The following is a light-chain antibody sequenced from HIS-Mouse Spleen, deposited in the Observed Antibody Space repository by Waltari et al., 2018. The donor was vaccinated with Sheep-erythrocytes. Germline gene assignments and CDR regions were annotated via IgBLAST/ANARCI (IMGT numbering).Light chain of an antibody. CDR1: KSVSSN. J-gene: IGKJ1*01. Sequence: EIVMTQSPATLSVSPGERATLSCRASKSVSSNLAWYQQKPGQAPRLLIYGASTRATVIPARFSGSGSGTEFTLTISSMQSEDFAVYYCQQYNNWPWTFGQGTKVEIK. CDR3: QQYNNWPWT. V-gene: IGKV3-15*01. CDR2: GAS.